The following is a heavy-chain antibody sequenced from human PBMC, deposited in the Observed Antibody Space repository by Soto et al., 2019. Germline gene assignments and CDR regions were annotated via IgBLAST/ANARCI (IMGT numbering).Heavy chain of an antibody. J-gene: IGHJ4*02. CDR1: GGTFSSYT. CDR2: IIPILGIA. Sequence: QVQLVQSGAEVKKPGSSVKVSCKASGGTFSSYTISWVRQAPGQGLEWMGRIIPILGIANYAQKFQGRVTITADKSTSTAYMELSRLRSEDTAVYYCAGTTGIAAAGDWGQGTLVTVSS. D-gene: IGHD6-13*01. V-gene: IGHV1-69*02. CDR3: AGTTGIAAAGD.